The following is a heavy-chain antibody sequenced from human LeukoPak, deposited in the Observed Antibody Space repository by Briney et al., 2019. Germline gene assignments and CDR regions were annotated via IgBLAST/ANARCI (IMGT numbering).Heavy chain of an antibody. V-gene: IGHV3-30*04. CDR3: ARTGESGGYYYHGMDV. Sequence: SCKASGYTFTGYYMHWVRQAPGKGLEWVAVISYHGRKTDYADSVKGRFSISRDNSKNTLYIQMNSLRPEDTAVYYCARTGESGGYYYHGMDVWGQGTTVTVSS. D-gene: IGHD1-26*01. CDR1: GYTFTGYY. CDR2: ISYHGRKT. J-gene: IGHJ6*02.